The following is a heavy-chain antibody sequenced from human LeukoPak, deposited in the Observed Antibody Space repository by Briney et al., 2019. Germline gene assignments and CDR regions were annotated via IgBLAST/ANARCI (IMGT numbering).Heavy chain of an antibody. CDR2: ISYDGSNK. J-gene: IGHJ4*02. Sequence: PGGSLRLSCAASGFTFRSYAMHWVRQAPGKGLEWVAVISYDGSNKYYADSVKGRFTISRGNSKNTLYLEMNSLRAEDTAVYYCARGDYYESRGYVAAYWGQGTLVTVSS. V-gene: IGHV3-30*04. CDR1: GFTFRSYA. CDR3: ARGDYYESRGYVAAY. D-gene: IGHD3-22*01.